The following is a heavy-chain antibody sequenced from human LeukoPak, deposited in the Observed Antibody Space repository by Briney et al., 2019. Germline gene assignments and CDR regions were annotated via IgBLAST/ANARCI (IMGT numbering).Heavy chain of an antibody. Sequence: ASVKVSCKASGYTFTSYGINWVRQATGQGLEWMGWMNPNSGNTGYAQKFQGRVTMTRNTSISTAYMELSRLRSDDTAVYYCAREQHRYYGMDVWGQGTTVTVSS. CDR1: GYTFTSYG. D-gene: IGHD6-13*01. CDR3: AREQHRYYGMDV. V-gene: IGHV1-8*02. CDR2: MNPNSGNT. J-gene: IGHJ6*02.